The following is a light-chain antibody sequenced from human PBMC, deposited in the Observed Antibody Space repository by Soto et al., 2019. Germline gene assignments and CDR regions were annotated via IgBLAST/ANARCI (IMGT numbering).Light chain of an antibody. V-gene: IGKV1-39*01. Sequence: DIPLTHSPSSLSASFLYTSTLXGRASQSVDNYLKWYQQKPGKAPGLLIYAASTLQSGVPSRFSASGSGTDFTLTISSLQPEDFATYYCQQDLRPPLTFGPGTKVD. CDR1: QSVDNY. J-gene: IGKJ3*01. CDR2: AAS. CDR3: QQDLRPPLT.